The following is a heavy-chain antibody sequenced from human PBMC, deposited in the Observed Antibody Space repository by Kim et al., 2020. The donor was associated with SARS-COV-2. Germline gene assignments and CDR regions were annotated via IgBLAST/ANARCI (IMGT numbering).Heavy chain of an antibody. D-gene: IGHD6-19*01. CDR3: ARAGRQWLGRPIFYYFDY. Sequence: SETLSLTCAVYGGSFSGYYWSWIRQPPEKGLEWMGEINHSGSTNYNPSLKSRVTISVDTSKNQFSLKLSSVTAADTAASYCARAGRQWLGRPIFYYFDY. V-gene: IGHV4-34*01. CDR1: GGSFSGYY. J-gene: IGHJ4*01. CDR2: INHSGST.